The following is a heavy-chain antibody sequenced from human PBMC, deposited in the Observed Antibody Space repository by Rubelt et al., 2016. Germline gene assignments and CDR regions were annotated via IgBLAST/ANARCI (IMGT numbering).Heavy chain of an antibody. V-gene: IGHV4-39*01. CDR1: GGSISSSSYY. J-gene: IGHJ4*02. Sequence: QLQLQESGPGLVKPSETLSLTCTVSGGSISSSSYYWGWIRQPPGKGLAWIGSIYYSGYTYYNPSPKSRVTISVDTSQNQFTGKRGSGTAAYTAADYCARHDDYDTSGDAYWGQGTRVTVSS. CDR3: ARHDDYDTSGDAY. CDR2: IYYSGYT. D-gene: IGHD3-22*01.